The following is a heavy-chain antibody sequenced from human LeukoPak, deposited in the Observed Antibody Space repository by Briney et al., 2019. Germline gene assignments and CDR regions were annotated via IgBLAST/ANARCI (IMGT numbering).Heavy chain of an antibody. CDR1: GFTFSSYA. Sequence: PGGSLRLSCTASGFTFSSYAMYWVRQAPGKGLEWVAVISYDGSNKYYADSVKGRFTISRDNSKNTTYLQMNSLRAEDTAVYYCARGAPPDYWGQGTLVTVSS. V-gene: IGHV3-30-3*01. CDR3: ARGAPPDY. J-gene: IGHJ4*02. CDR2: ISYDGSNK.